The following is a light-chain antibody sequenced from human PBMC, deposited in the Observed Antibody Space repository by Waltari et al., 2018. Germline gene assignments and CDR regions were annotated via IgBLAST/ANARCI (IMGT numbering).Light chain of an antibody. J-gene: IGKJ3*01. CDR1: QRVSSSY. CDR2: GAS. Sequence: EIVLTQSPGTLSLSPGERATLSCRASQRVSSSYLAWYQQKPGQAPRLLIYGASSRATGIPDRFSCSGSGTDFTLTISRLEPEDFAVYYCQQYGRSPFTFGPGTKVDIK. V-gene: IGKV3-20*01. CDR3: QQYGRSPFT.